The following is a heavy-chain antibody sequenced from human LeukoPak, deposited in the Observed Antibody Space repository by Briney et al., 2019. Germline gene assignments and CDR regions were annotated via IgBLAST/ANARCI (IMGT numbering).Heavy chain of an antibody. D-gene: IGHD6-6*01. CDR2: SYYSGST. J-gene: IGHJ4*02. CDR3: ARRTSVRPHYYFDY. V-gene: IGHV4-59*08. Sequence: SETLSLTCTVSGGSISNYYWTWIRQPPGKGLEWIGYSYYSGSTNYNPSLKSRVTISIDTYTNQFSLKLSSVTAADTAVYYCARRTSVRPHYYFDYWGQGTLVTVSS. CDR1: GGSISNYY.